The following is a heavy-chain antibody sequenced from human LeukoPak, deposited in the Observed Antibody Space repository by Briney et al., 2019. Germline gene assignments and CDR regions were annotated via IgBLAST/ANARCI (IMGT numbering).Heavy chain of an antibody. J-gene: IGHJ3*02. CDR2: IDSFGSSA. CDR3: ASSTYSGSHWDAFDI. V-gene: IGHV3-74*03. D-gene: IGHD1-26*01. CDR1: GFTFSSYW. Sequence: PGGSLRLSCAASGFTFSSYWMHWVRQAPGKGLVWVSRIDSFGSSAAYAESVKGRFTVSRDNAKNTLYLQMNSLGAEDAAVYYCASSTYSGSHWDAFDIWGQGTMVTVSS.